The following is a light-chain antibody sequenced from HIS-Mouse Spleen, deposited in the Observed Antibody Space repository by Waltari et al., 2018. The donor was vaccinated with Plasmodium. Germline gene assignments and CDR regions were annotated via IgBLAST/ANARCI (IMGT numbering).Light chain of an antibody. J-gene: IGLJ2*01. CDR1: SSDVGGYHY. CDR2: EVS. Sequence: QSALTQPASVSGSPGQSIPISCTGTSSDVGGYHYVSWYQHHPGKAPKLMIYEVSNRPSGVSNRFSGSKSGNTASLTISGLQAEDEADYYCSSYTSSSTLEVFGGGTKLTV. V-gene: IGLV2-14*01. CDR3: SSYTSSSTLEV.